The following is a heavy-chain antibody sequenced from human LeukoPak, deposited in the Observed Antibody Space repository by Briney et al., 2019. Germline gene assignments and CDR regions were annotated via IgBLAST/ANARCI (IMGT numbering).Heavy chain of an antibody. Sequence: GRSLRLSCAASGFTFSDYYMSWIRQAPGKGLEWVSYISSGGSPIYYADSVKGRFTISRDNAKNSLYLQMNSLRADDTAVYYCVRAVPAAILGAFDIWGQGTMVTDSS. CDR2: ISSGGSPI. CDR3: VRAVPAAILGAFDI. V-gene: IGHV3-11*04. D-gene: IGHD2-2*02. CDR1: GFTFSDYY. J-gene: IGHJ3*02.